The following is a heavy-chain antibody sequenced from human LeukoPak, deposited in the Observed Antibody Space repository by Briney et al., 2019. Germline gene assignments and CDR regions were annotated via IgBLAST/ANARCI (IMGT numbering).Heavy chain of an antibody. CDR1: GFTFSSYW. V-gene: IGHV3-74*01. Sequence: GGSLRLSCAASGFTFSSYWMYWVRQAPGKGLVWVSRINSDGSSTSYADSVKGRFTISRDNAKNTLYLQMNSLRAEDTAVYYCARERSTVAPPHPFDYWGQGTLVTVSS. CDR2: INSDGSST. J-gene: IGHJ4*02. D-gene: IGHD4-23*01. CDR3: ARERSTVAPPHPFDY.